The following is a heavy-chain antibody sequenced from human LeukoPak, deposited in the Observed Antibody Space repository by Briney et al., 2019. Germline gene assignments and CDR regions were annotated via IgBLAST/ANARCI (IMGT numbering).Heavy chain of an antibody. CDR1: DGSISSSFYC. J-gene: IGHJ4*03. Sequence: SETLSLTCNVSDGSISSSFYCWGWIRQAPGKGLEWIGTISYSGSTYYNPSLKSRVTISVATSKNQFSLRLSSVTAADTAVYYCARGSRVYDRSGFHTWHDYWGHGTLVTVSS. CDR3: ARGSRVYDRSGFHTWHDY. CDR2: ISYSGST. V-gene: IGHV4-39*01. D-gene: IGHD3-22*01.